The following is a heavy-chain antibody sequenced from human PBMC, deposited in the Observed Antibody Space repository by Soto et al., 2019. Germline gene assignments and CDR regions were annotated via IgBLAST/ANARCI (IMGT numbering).Heavy chain of an antibody. CDR2: INHSGST. CDR1: GGSFSGYY. V-gene: IGHV4-34*01. J-gene: IGHJ4*02. D-gene: IGHD4-4*01. Sequence: SETLSLTCAVYGGSFSGYYWTWIRQPPGTGLEWIGEINHSGSTNYNPSLKSRVTISVDTSKNQFSLRLTSVTAADTAVYYCARGTSNRRWKFAYWGQGILVTVSS. CDR3: ARGTSNRRWKFAY.